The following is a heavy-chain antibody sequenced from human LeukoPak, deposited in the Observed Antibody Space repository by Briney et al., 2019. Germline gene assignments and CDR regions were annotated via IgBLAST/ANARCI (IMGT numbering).Heavy chain of an antibody. CDR2: ISAYNGNT. V-gene: IGHV1-18*01. CDR3: ATNENWGTDLHFDY. Sequence: ASVKVSCKASGYTFTSYGISWVRPAPGQGLEWMGWISAYNGNTNYAQKLQGRVTMTTDTSTSTAYMELRSLRSDDTAVYYCATNENWGTDLHFDYWGQGTLVTVSS. CDR1: GYTFTSYG. D-gene: IGHD7-27*01. J-gene: IGHJ4*02.